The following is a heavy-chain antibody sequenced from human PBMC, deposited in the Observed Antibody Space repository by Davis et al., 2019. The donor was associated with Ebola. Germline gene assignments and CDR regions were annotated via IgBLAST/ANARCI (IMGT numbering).Heavy chain of an antibody. D-gene: IGHD3-16*02. CDR2: INHSGST. J-gene: IGHJ5*02. V-gene: IGHV4-34*01. CDR3: ARKHYIWGSYREGYNWFDP. CDR1: GGSFSGYY. Sequence: PSETLSLTCAVYGGSFSGYYWSWIRQPPGKGLEWIGEINHSGSTNYNPSLKSRVTISVDTSKNQFSLKLSSVTAADTAVYYCARKHYIWGSYREGYNWFDPWGQGTLVTVSS.